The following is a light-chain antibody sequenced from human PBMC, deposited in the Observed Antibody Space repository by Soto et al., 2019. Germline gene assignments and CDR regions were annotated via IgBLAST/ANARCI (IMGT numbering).Light chain of an antibody. CDR2: TTS. J-gene: IGKJ1*01. CDR3: QQSYTTPT. Sequence: DIQMTQSPSSLSASVGDRVTITFRASHNIGIYLNWYQQKPGKAPKVLIYTTSKLHNGVPSRFSGGGTGTDFTLTISSLQPEDFATFYCQQSYTTPTFGQGTKV. CDR1: HNIGIY. V-gene: IGKV1-39*01.